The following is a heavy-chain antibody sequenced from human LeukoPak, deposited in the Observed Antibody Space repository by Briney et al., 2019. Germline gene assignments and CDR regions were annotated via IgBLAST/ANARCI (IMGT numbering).Heavy chain of an antibody. CDR1: GFTFSSYW. J-gene: IGHJ6*02. CDR3: AGGTGMDV. Sequence: GGSLRLSCTAFGFTFSSYWMSWVRQAPGKGLEWVAFIKQDGSEKYYVDFVKGRFSISRDNAKNSLYLQMNSLGAGDTAVYYCAGGTGMDVWGQGTTVTVSS. D-gene: IGHD1-1*01. CDR2: IKQDGSEK. V-gene: IGHV3-7*05.